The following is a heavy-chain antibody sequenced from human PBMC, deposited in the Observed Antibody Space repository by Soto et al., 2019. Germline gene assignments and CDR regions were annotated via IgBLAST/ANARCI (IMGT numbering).Heavy chain of an antibody. V-gene: IGHV1-46*01. CDR1: GYTFTSYY. J-gene: IGHJ3*01. D-gene: IGHD2-15*01. Sequence: QVQLVQSGAEVKKTGASVKVSCKASGYTFTSYYMHWVRQAPGRGLEWMGIINPNGGDTSYVQKFQGRVTVTGDTSTSTVYMELSSLRSEDTAVYYCALGGLDFWGQGTMVTVSS. CDR3: ALGGLDF. CDR2: INPNGGDT.